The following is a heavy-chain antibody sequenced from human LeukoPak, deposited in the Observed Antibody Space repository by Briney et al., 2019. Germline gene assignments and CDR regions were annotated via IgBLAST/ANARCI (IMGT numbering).Heavy chain of an antibody. V-gene: IGHV1-8*01. CDR1: GYTLTELS. CDR2: MNPNSGYT. Sequence: ASVKVSCKVSGYTLTELSMHWVRQAPGKGLEWMGWMNPNSGYTGHAQKFQGRVTMTRNTSISTAYMELSSLRSEDTAVYYCARGPAASHRNWFDPWGQGTLVTVSS. J-gene: IGHJ5*02. D-gene: IGHD2-15*01. CDR3: ARGPAASHRNWFDP.